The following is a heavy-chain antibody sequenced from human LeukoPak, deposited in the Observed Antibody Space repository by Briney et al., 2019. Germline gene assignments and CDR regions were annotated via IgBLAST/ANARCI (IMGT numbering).Heavy chain of an antibody. V-gene: IGHV3-11*04. CDR2: ISGNTPTI. CDR1: GFRFSDYY. CDR3: ARDHNNWNYGVIDL. D-gene: IGHD1-7*01. J-gene: IGHJ5*02. Sequence: GGSLRLSCAASGFRFSDYYMSWIRQVPGRGLEWLSYISGNTPTIYYADSVKGRFTISRDNDKNSLYPHMNSLRAEDTAVYYCARDHNNWNYGVIDLWGQGTLVSVSS.